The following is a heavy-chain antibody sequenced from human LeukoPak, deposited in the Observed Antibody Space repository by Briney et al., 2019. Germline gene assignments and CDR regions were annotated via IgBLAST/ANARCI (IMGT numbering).Heavy chain of an antibody. J-gene: IGHJ4*02. CDR1: GLTFSSYS. CDR3: AKDCSSTSCFDY. V-gene: IGHV3-48*04. D-gene: IGHD2-2*01. Sequence: GGSLRLSCAASGLTFSSYSMNWVRQAPGKGLEWVSYISSSISTIYYAGSVKGRFTISRDNAKNSLYLQMNSLRAEDTAAYYCAKDCSSTSCFDYWGQGTLVTVSS. CDR2: ISSSISTI.